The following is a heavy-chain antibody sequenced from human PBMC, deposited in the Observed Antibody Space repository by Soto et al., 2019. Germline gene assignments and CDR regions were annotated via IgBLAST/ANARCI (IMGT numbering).Heavy chain of an antibody. J-gene: IGHJ6*03. Sequence: EVQLLESGGGLVQPGGSLRLSCAASGFTFSSYAMNWVRQAPGKGLEWVSSIISGGGNTNSADSVKGRFTISRDNSKNNMYLQMNILSAEDTAVYYCAKTVGPDYPYSYMDVWGKGTTVTVSS. V-gene: IGHV3-23*01. CDR1: GFTFSSYA. CDR2: IISGGGNT. D-gene: IGHD3-10*01. CDR3: AKTVGPDYPYSYMDV.